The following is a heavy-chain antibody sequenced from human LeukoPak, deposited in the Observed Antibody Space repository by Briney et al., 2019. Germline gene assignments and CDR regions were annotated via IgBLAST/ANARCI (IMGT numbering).Heavy chain of an antibody. V-gene: IGHV3-23*01. CDR1: GFTFSSYA. CDR3: AKRPSRTVPKGYFDY. Sequence: GSLRLSCAASGFTFSSYAMSWVRQAPGKGLEWVSAISGSGGSTYYADSVKGRFTISRDNSKNTLYLQMNSLRDEDTAVYYCAKRPSRTVPKGYFDYWGQGTLVTVSS. D-gene: IGHD4-17*01. CDR2: ISGSGGST. J-gene: IGHJ4*02.